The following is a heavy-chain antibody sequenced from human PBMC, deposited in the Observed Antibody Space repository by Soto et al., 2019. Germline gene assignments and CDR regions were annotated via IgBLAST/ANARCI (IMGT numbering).Heavy chain of an antibody. V-gene: IGHV3-66*01. Sequence: EVQLVESGGGLVQPGGSLRLSCAASGFTVSSNYMSWVCQAPGKGLEWVSVIYSGGSTYYADSVKGRFTISRDNSKNTLYLQMNSLRAEDTAVYYCARESYDFWSGSTIDYWGQGTLVTVSS. CDR3: ARESYDFWSGSTIDY. J-gene: IGHJ4*02. CDR2: IYSGGST. CDR1: GFTVSSNY. D-gene: IGHD3-3*01.